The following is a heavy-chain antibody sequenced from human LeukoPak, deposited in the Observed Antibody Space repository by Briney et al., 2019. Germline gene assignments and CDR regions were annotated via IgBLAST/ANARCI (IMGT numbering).Heavy chain of an antibody. Sequence: PSETLSLTCTASGYSISSGYYWGWIRQPPGKGLEWIGSIYHSGSTYYNPSLKSRVTISVDTSKNQFSLKLRSVTAIDTAVYYCASSSWLRDANFDNWGQGTLVTVSS. V-gene: IGHV4-38-2*02. D-gene: IGHD6-13*01. CDR3: ASSSWLRDANFDN. CDR1: GYSISSGYY. CDR2: IYHSGST. J-gene: IGHJ4*02.